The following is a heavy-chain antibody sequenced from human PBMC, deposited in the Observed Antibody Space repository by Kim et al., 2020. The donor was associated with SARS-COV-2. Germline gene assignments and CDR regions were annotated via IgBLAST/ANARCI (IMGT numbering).Heavy chain of an antibody. J-gene: IGHJ6*02. CDR2: INTNTGNP. CDR3: ARSEGAKYYGSGSYRYYYYGMDV. CDR1: GYTFTSYA. V-gene: IGHV7-4-1*02. Sequence: ASVKVSCKASGYTFTSYAMNWVRQAPGQGLEWMGWINTNTGNPTYAQGFTGRFVFSLDTSVSTAYLQISSLKAEDTAVYYCARSEGAKYYGSGSYRYYYYGMDVWGQGTTVTVSS. D-gene: IGHD3-10*01.